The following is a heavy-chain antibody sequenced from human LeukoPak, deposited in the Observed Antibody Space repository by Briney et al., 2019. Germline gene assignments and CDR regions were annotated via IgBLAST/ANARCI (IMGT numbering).Heavy chain of an antibody. Sequence: SVKVSCKASGGTFNTYTTTWVRQAPGQGLEWMGRFIPMLGLANYAQKFQGTVALTADKSTSTAYMELSSLRSEDTAVYYCAGTTTVTSYYKYYYGMDVWGQGTTVTVSS. CDR2: FIPMLGLA. CDR3: AGTTTVTSYYKYYYGMDV. J-gene: IGHJ6*02. D-gene: IGHD4-17*01. CDR1: GGTFNTYT. V-gene: IGHV1-69*02.